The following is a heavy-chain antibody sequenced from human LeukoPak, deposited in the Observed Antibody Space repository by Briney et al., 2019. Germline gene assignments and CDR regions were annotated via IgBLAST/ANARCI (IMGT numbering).Heavy chain of an antibody. CDR1: GGTFSSYA. D-gene: IGHD1-26*01. J-gene: IGHJ4*02. Sequence: ASVKVSCNASGGTFSSYAISWVRQAPGQGLEWMGGIIPIFGTANYAQKFQGRVTITADKSTSTAYMELSSLRSEDTAVYYCASRGIVGATLGYWGQGTLVTVSS. V-gene: IGHV1-69*06. CDR3: ASRGIVGATLGY. CDR2: IIPIFGTA.